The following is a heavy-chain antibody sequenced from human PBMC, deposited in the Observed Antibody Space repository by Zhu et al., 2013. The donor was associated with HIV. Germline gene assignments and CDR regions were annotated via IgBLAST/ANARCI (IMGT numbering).Heavy chain of an antibody. CDR3: ARRIVGSRGGFYFDY. CDR2: INANTGAT. V-gene: IGHV1-2*02. Sequence: QVLLLQSGAEVKKPGASVRVSCKASGYIFSDYYIHWVRQAPGQGPEWMGEINANTGATMYAPKFQGRVAMTRDTSSTTSYMDLNRLISDDTAVYYCARRIVGSRGGFYFDYWGQGTLVTVSS. D-gene: IGHD1-26*01. CDR1: GYIFSDYY. J-gene: IGHJ4*02.